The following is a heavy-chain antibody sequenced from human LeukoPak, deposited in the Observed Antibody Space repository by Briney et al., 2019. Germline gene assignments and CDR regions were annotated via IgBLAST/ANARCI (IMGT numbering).Heavy chain of an antibody. J-gene: IGHJ4*02. CDR3: ARGRGYTIDY. Sequence: PVKVSCKASGGPFTSYTISWVRQAPGQGLEWMGRIIPILGIANYAQKFQGRVTITADKSTSTAYMELSSLRSEDTAVYYCARGRGYTIDYWGQGTLVTVSS. D-gene: IGHD5-18*01. CDR2: IIPILGIA. V-gene: IGHV1-69*02. CDR1: GGPFTSYT.